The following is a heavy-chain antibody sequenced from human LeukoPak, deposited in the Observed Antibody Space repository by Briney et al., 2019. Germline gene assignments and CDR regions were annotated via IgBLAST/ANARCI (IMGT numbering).Heavy chain of an antibody. D-gene: IGHD4-17*01. V-gene: IGHV3-23*01. Sequence: GGTLRLSCAASGFTFSSYGMSWVRQAPGKGLEWVSAISGSGGSTYYADSVKGRFTISRDNSKNTLYLQMNSLRAEDTAVYYCAKTGTTVTTGADAFDIWGQGTMVTVSS. J-gene: IGHJ3*02. CDR3: AKTGTTVTTGADAFDI. CDR2: ISGSGGST. CDR1: GFTFSSYG.